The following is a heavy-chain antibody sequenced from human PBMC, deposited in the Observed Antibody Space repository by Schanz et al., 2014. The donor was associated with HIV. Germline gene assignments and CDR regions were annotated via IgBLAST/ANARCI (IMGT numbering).Heavy chain of an antibody. V-gene: IGHV3-7*01. CDR1: GFTFSRYW. D-gene: IGHD3-16*01. Sequence: EVQLVESGGGLVQPGRSLRLSCAASGFTFSRYWMSWVRQAPGKGLEWVANIKEDGSEINYVDSVKGRFTISRDNAKNSLSLQMNSLRDEDTAVYYCAKTTWGRRVDAFDIWGQGTMVAVSS. J-gene: IGHJ3*02. CDR3: AKTTWGRRVDAFDI. CDR2: IKEDGSEI.